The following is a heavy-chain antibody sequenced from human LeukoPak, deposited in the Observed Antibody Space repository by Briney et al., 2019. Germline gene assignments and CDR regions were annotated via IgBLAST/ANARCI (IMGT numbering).Heavy chain of an antibody. CDR3: ARDGYGSYYFLGY. CDR2: INPGGGST. J-gene: IGHJ4*02. Sequence: ASVKVSCKASGYTFTGYYIHWVRQAPGQGLEWMGIINPGGGSTSYAQKFQGRVTMTRDTSTSTVYMELSSLRSEDTAVFYCARDGYGSYYFLGYWGQGTLVTVSS. V-gene: IGHV1-46*01. D-gene: IGHD3-10*01. CDR1: GYTFTGYY.